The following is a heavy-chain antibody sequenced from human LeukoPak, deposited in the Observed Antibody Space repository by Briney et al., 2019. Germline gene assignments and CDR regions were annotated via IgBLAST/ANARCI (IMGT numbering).Heavy chain of an antibody. CDR3: AKDVGYCSGGSCYYFDY. Sequence: GGSLRLSCAASGFAFSNYAMSWVRQAPGKGLEWVSSLSGGGDSRYYADSVMGRFTISRDNSKNTLYLQMNSLRAEDTAVYYCAKDVGYCSGGSCYYFDYWGQGTLVTVSS. CDR2: LSGGGDSR. CDR1: GFAFSNYA. D-gene: IGHD2-15*01. V-gene: IGHV3-23*01. J-gene: IGHJ4*02.